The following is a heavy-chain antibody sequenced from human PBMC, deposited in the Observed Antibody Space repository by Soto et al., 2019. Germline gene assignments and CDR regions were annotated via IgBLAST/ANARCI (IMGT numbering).Heavy chain of an antibody. D-gene: IGHD3-10*01. CDR3: ARSQYGPYGH. V-gene: IGHV4-59*11. CDR2: IYYNGEA. Sequence: QVQLQESGPGLVKPSETLSLTCTVSGGSISNHFWSWIRQPPGKGLEWIGYIYYNGEASYSPSLKSRVRMSIATSKNQFSLKLSPVTAADTAVYYCARSQYGPYGHWGQGTLVSVSS. CDR1: GGSISNHF. J-gene: IGHJ4*02.